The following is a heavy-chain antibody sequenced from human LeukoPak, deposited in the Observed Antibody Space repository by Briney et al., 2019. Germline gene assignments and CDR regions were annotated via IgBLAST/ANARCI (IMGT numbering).Heavy chain of an antibody. CDR1: GGSFSGYY. CDR2: INHSGST. V-gene: IGHV4-34*01. Sequence: SETLSLTCAVYGGSFSGYYWSWIRQPPGKGLEWIGEINHSGSTNYNPSLKSRVTISVDTSKNQFSLKLSSVTAADTAVYYCARGLTTVTPEVGRFDYWGQGTLVTVSS. J-gene: IGHJ4*02. D-gene: IGHD4-17*01. CDR3: ARGLTTVTPEVGRFDY.